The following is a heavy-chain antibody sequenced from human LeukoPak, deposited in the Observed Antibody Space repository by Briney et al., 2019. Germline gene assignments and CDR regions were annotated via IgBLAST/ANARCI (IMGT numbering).Heavy chain of an antibody. J-gene: IGHJ5*02. CDR3: AREPSYSSGWFDP. V-gene: IGHV3-7*01. CDR2: IKQDGSQK. CDR1: GFTFSGYW. Sequence: GGSLRLPCAASGFTFSGYWMNWVRQAQGKGPEWLANIKQDGSQKYYVDSVKGRFTISRDNSKNTLYLQMNSLRAEDTAVYYCAREPSYSSGWFDPWGQGTLVTVSS. D-gene: IGHD6-19*01.